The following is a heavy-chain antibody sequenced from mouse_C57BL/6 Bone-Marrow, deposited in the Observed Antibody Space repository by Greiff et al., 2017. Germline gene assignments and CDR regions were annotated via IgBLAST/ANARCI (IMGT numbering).Heavy chain of an antibody. CDR2: IDPENGDT. CDR3: TTGYDYDRAWFAY. J-gene: IGHJ3*01. V-gene: IGHV14-4*01. D-gene: IGHD2-4*01. CDR1: GFNIKDDY. Sequence: VQLKESWAELVRPGASVKLSCTASGFNIKDDYMHWVKQRPEQGLEWIGWIDPENGDTEYASKFQGKATITADTSSNTAYLQLSSLTSEDTAVYYCTTGYDYDRAWFAYWGQGTLVTVSA.